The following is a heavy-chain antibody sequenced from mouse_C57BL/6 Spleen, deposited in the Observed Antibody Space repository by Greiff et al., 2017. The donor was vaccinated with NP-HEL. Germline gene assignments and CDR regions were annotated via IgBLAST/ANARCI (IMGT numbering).Heavy chain of an antibody. D-gene: IGHD2-3*01. V-gene: IGHV1-74*01. CDR3: AMTDGYSRAWFAY. Sequence: VQLQQSGAELVKPGASVKVSCKASGYTFTSYWMHWVKQRPGQGLEWIGRIHPSDSDTNYNQKFKGKATLTVDKSSSTAYMQLSILTSEDSAVYYCAMTDGYSRAWFAYWGQGTLVTVSA. CDR1: GYTFTSYW. CDR2: IHPSDSDT. J-gene: IGHJ3*01.